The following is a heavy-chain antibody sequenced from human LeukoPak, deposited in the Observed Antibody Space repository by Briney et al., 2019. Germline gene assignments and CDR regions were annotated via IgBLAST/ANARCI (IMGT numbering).Heavy chain of an antibody. CDR1: GFTFSSYS. CDR2: INWNGGST. CDR3: ARGVYCSSTSCYRNTYYYYYYMDV. J-gene: IGHJ6*03. V-gene: IGHV3-20*04. Sequence: GGSLRLFCAASGFTFSSYSMNWVRQAPGKGLEWGSGINWNGGSTVYADSVKGRFTISRDNAKNSLYLQMNSLRAEDTALYYCARGVYCSSTSCYRNTYYYYYYMDVWGKGTTVTVSS. D-gene: IGHD2-2*01.